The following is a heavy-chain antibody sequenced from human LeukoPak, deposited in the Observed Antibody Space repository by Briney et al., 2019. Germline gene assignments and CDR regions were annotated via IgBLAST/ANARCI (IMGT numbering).Heavy chain of an antibody. CDR1: GGSISSVDYY. CDR3: ARHLSGVDY. V-gene: IGHV4-31*03. D-gene: IGHD6-19*01. Sequence: SETLSLTCTVSGGSISSVDYYWSWIRQYPGKGLEWIGYINYRGSAYYNPSLKSRVTISVDTSKNQFSLKLTSVTVADTAVYYCARHLSGVDYWGQGTLVTVSS. J-gene: IGHJ4*02. CDR2: INYRGSA.